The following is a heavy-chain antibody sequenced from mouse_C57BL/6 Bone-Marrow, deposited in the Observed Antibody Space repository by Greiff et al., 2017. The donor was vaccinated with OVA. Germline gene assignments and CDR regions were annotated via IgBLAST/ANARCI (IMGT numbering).Heavy chain of an antibody. Sequence: SGAELVKPGASVKISCKASGYAFSSYWMNWVKQRPGKGLEWIGQIYPGDGDTNYNGKFKGKATLTADKSSSTAYMQLSSLTSEDSAVYFCARFPSIYYGNYVGAMDYWGQGTSVTVSS. V-gene: IGHV1-80*01. CDR3: ARFPSIYYGNYVGAMDY. J-gene: IGHJ4*01. CDR2: IYPGDGDT. CDR1: GYAFSSYW. D-gene: IGHD2-1*01.